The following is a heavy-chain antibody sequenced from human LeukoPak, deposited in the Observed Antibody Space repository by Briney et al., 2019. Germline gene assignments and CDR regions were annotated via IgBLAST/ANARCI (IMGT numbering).Heavy chain of an antibody. D-gene: IGHD2-15*01. CDR3: ARLGEDLAVGVAGYWFVP. CDR2: IYPDDSNT. J-gene: IGHJ5*02. Sequence: GESLKISCQGSGYRFSSYWIGWVRQMPGKGLEWVGIIYPDDSNTRYSPSFQGQVTISADKSINTAYLQWSSLKASDTAMYYCARLGEDLAVGVAGYWFVPWGQGTLVTVSS. CDR1: GYRFSSYW. V-gene: IGHV5-51*01.